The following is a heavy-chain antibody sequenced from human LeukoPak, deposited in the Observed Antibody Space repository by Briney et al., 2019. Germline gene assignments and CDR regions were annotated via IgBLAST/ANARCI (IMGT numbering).Heavy chain of an antibody. V-gene: IGHV1-69*01. CDR1: GGTFSSYA. J-gene: IGHJ6*02. Sequence: ASVKVSCKASGGTFSSYAISWVRQAPGQGLEWMGGINPIFGTANYAQKFQGRVTITADESTSTAYMELSSLRSEDTAVYYCARGDIVVVPAAIFRYYYYGMDVWGQGTTVTVSS. CDR2: INPIFGTA. CDR3: ARGDIVVVPAAIFRYYYYGMDV. D-gene: IGHD2-2*02.